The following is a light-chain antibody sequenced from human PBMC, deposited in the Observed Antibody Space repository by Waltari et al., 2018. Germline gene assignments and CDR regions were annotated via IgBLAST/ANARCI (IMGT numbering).Light chain of an antibody. CDR3: QQLSTYPLN. CDR2: EAS. CDR1: QGISSY. V-gene: IGKV1-9*01. Sequence: IQLTQSPSSLSASVGDRVTITCWASQGISSYLGWYQQKPGRAPKLLIYEASNLYSGVPSRFSGSGSGTDFTLTISSLQPEDFATYFCQQLSTYPLNFGGGTKVE. J-gene: IGKJ4*01.